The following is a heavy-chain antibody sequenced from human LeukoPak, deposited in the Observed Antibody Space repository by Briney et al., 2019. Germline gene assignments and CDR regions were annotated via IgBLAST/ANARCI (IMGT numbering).Heavy chain of an antibody. V-gene: IGHV3-23*01. J-gene: IGHJ4*02. CDR2: ISSSGGST. CDR1: GFTFSSYG. D-gene: IGHD1-26*01. Sequence: PGGSLRLSCAASGFTFSSYGMSWVRQAPGKGLEWVSVISSSGGSTSYADAVKGRFTISRDNSKNTLYLQMNSLRAEDTAVYYCARGVRSYDFDYWGQGTLVTVSS. CDR3: ARGVRSYDFDY.